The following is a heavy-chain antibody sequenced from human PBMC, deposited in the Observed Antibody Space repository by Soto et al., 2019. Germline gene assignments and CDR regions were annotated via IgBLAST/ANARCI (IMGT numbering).Heavy chain of an antibody. D-gene: IGHD3-22*01. Sequence: SVKVSCRASAGTFSSYAISWVRQAPGQGLEWMGGIIPIFGTANYAQNFQGRVTITADESTSTAYMELSSLRSEATAVYYCARTYYYDSSGYYYFDYWGQGTLVTVSS. CDR3: ARTYYYDSSGYYYFDY. V-gene: IGHV1-69*13. J-gene: IGHJ4*02. CDR1: AGTFSSYA. CDR2: IIPIFGTA.